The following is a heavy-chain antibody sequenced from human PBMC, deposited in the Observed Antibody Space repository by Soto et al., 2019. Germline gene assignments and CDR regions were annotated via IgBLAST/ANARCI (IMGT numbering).Heavy chain of an antibody. CDR1: GGSISSYY. V-gene: IGHV4-59*12. Sequence: SETLSLTCTVSGGSISSYYWSWIRQPPGKGLEWIGYIYYSGSTNYNPSLKSRVTISVDTSKNQFSLKLSSVTAADTAVYYCARGPEKKYYYYYGMDVWGQGTTVTVSS. CDR2: IYYSGST. J-gene: IGHJ6*02. CDR3: ARGPEKKYYYYYGMDV.